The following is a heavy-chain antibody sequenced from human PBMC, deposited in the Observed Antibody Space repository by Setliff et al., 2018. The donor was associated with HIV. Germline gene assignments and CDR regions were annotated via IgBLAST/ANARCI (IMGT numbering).Heavy chain of an antibody. D-gene: IGHD2-2*01. CDR3: ARKKYQLLHAFDI. Sequence: SVKVSCKASGGTFSSYPINWVRQAPGQGLEWMGGIIPVLDMPHYAQKFQGRVTMTADKSTNTAYMEVTSLRSEDTAVYYCARKKYQLLHAFDIWGQGTMVTVSS. V-gene: IGHV1-69*10. J-gene: IGHJ3*02. CDR2: IIPVLDMP. CDR1: GGTFSSYP.